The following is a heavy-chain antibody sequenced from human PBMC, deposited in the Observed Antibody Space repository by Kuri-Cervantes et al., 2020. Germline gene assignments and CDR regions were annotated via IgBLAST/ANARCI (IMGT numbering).Heavy chain of an antibody. J-gene: IGHJ4*02. CDR3: ARDLKAFPYVY. CDR2: IIPIFGTP. Sequence: SVKVSCKASGGNFRASAINWVRQAPGQGLEWMGGIIPIFGTPTYAQKFQGRVTISADKSTTTAYMELSSLRSEDTAVYYCARDLKAFPYVYWGQGTLVTVSS. CDR1: GGNFRASA. V-gene: IGHV1-69*06. D-gene: IGHD3-10*02.